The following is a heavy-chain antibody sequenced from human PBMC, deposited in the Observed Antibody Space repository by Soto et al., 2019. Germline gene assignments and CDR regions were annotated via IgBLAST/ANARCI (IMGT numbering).Heavy chain of an antibody. D-gene: IGHD1-7*01. Sequence: QVQLVQSGAEVKKPGASVKVSCKASGYTFTSYGISWVRQAPGQGLEWMGWISAYNGNTNYAQKLQGRVTMTTETSTSTAYMELRSLRSDDTAVYYCARDSPFRSAGTTSHYYYGMDVLGPGTTVTAAS. CDR3: ARDSPFRSAGTTSHYYYGMDV. CDR2: ISAYNGNT. V-gene: IGHV1-18*01. CDR1: GYTFTSYG. J-gene: IGHJ6*02.